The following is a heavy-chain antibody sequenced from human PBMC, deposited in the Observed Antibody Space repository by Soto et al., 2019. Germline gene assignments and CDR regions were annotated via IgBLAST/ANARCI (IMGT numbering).Heavy chain of an antibody. CDR1: GFTFSSYG. CDR2: IWYDGSNK. Sequence: GGSLRLSCAASGFTFSSYGMHWVRQAPGKGLEWVAVIWYDGSNKYYADSVKGRFTISRDNSKNTLYLQMNSLRAEDTAVYYYARDWRTNWNDGVYWGQGTLVTVSS. J-gene: IGHJ4*02. CDR3: ARDWRTNWNDGVY. D-gene: IGHD1-1*01. V-gene: IGHV3-33*01.